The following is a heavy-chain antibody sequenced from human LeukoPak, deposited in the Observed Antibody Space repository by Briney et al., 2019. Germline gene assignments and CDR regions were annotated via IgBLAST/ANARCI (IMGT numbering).Heavy chain of an antibody. V-gene: IGHV1-2*02. D-gene: IGHD3-10*01. CDR2: INPNNGDT. CDR1: GYTFTGYY. Sequence: ASVKVSCKASGYTFTGYYIHWVRPAPGQGLEWMGWINPNNGDTAYAQKFQGRVTMTRDTSISTGYMELSRLRSDETAVYSCARDRGLFCVYYWGQGTLVTVSS. CDR3: ARDRGLFCVYY. J-gene: IGHJ4*02.